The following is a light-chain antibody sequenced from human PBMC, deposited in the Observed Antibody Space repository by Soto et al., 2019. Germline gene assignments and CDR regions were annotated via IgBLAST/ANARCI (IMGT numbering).Light chain of an antibody. V-gene: IGKV3D-15*01. J-gene: IGKJ4*01. Sequence: EIVMTQSPATLSVSPGERATLSCRASQSVSTNLAWYQRKPGQAPRLLIYGASTRATGIPARFSGSGSRTEFTLTISSLQSEDFAVYYCQQYDNWPLTFGGGTKVEIK. CDR2: GAS. CDR3: QQYDNWPLT. CDR1: QSVSTN.